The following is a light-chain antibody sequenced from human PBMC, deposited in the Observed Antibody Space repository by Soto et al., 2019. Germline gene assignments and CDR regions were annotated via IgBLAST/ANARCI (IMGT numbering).Light chain of an antibody. V-gene: IGKV3-15*01. J-gene: IGKJ1*01. CDR2: GAS. CDR1: QSVSSN. CDR3: QQYNNWPWT. Sequence: EIVMTQSPATLSVSPGERATLSRRASQSVSSNLAWYQQKPGQAPRLLIYGASTRPTGIPARFSGSGSGTEFTLTISSLQSEDFAVYYCQQYNNWPWTFGQGTKVDIK.